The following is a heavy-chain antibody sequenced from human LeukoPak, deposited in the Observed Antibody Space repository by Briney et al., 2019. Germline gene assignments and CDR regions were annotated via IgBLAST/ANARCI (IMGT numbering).Heavy chain of an antibody. CDR1: GGSFSGYY. J-gene: IGHJ6*03. CDR2: INHSGST. V-gene: IGHV4-34*01. Sequence: SETLSPTCAVYGGSFSGYYWSWIRQPPGKGLEWIGEINHSGSTNYNPSLKSRVTISVDTSKNQFSLKLSSVTAADTAVYYCARCYYDSSGYYLSGYYYYMDVWGKGTTVTVSS. CDR3: ARCYYDSSGYYLSGYYYYMDV. D-gene: IGHD3-22*01.